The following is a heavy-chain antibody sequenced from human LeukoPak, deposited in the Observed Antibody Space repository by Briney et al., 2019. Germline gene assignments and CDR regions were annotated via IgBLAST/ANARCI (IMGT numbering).Heavy chain of an antibody. CDR1: GGSISSYY. Sequence: SETLSLTCTVSGGSISSYYWSWIRQPPGKGLEWIGYFYYSGSTNYNPSLKSRVTISVDTSKNQFSLKLSSVTAADTAVYYCARGSATVTTFNFDYWGQGTLVTVSS. V-gene: IGHV4-59*01. CDR3: ARGSATVTTFNFDY. CDR2: FYYSGST. D-gene: IGHD4-17*01. J-gene: IGHJ4*02.